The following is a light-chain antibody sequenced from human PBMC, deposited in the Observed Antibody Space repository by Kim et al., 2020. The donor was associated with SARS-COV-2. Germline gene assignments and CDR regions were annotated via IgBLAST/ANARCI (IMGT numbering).Light chain of an antibody. Sequence: VSPGQTGSITCAGDKLGDKYGCWYQQKPGQSPVLVIYQDSKRPSGIPERFSGSNSGNTATLTISGTQAMDEADYYCQAWDSSTAVFGTGTKVTVL. V-gene: IGLV3-1*01. J-gene: IGLJ1*01. CDR1: KLGDKY. CDR3: QAWDSSTAV. CDR2: QDS.